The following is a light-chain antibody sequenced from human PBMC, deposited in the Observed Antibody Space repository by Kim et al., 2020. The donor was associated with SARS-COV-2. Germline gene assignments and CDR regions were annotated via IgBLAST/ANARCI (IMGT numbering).Light chain of an antibody. Sequence: SPGERATLSCRASQSISRSYLAWYQQKPGQAPRLLICGASTRATGIPDRFSGSGSGTDFTLTVSRLEPEDFAVYYCQQYGTSSWPFGQGTKVDIK. CDR3: QQYGTSSWP. V-gene: IGKV3-20*01. J-gene: IGKJ1*01. CDR2: GAS. CDR1: QSISRSY.